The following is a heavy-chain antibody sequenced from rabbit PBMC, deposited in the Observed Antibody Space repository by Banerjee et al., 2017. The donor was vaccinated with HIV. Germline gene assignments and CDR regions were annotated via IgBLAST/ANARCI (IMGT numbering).Heavy chain of an antibody. CDR1: GIDFSSDYY. V-gene: IGHV1S45*01. Sequence: QEQLEESGGGLVKPGGTLTLTCKASGIDFSSDYYMCWVRQAPGKGLEWIASIYTGSGSTYYASWAKGRFTISKTSSTTVTLQMTSLTAADTATYFCARDMNDSIYMLDLWGPGTLVTVS. J-gene: IGHJ6*01. D-gene: IGHD8-1*01. CDR2: IYTGSGST. CDR3: ARDMNDSIYMLDL.